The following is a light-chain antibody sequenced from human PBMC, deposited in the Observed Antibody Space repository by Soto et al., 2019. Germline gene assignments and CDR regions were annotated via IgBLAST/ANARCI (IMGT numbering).Light chain of an antibody. CDR1: SNDVGGYNY. CDR2: EVS. Sequence: QSARTQPASVSGAPGQSITISCTGTSNDVGGYNYVSWFQQHPGKAPKLMIYEVSNRPSGVSNRLSGSKSGDTASLTISGLQAEDETDYYCSSDTTTSTWVFGGGTKLTVL. J-gene: IGLJ3*02. CDR3: SSDTTTSTWV. V-gene: IGLV2-14*01.